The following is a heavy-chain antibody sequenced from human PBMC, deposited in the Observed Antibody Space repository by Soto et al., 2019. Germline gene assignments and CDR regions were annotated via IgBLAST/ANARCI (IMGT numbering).Heavy chain of an antibody. J-gene: IGHJ4*02. D-gene: IGHD4-4*01. V-gene: IGHV3-30-3*01. CDR1: GFTFSHYA. CDR3: AREEYSSQYFDY. CDR2: ISYDGSNK. Sequence: QVQLVESGGGVVQPGRSPRLSCAASGFTFSHYAMHWVRQAPGKGLEWVAVISYDGSNKYYADSVKGRFTISRDNSKKTLFLQMNSLTAEDTDVYYCAREEYSSQYFDYWGQGTLVTVSS.